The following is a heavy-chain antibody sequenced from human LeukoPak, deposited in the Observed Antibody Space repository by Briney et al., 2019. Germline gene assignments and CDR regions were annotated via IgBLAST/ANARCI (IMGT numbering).Heavy chain of an antibody. CDR2: ISAYNGNT. J-gene: IGHJ4*02. Sequence: GASVKVSCKVSGNTFTSYGISWVRQAPGQGLEWMGWISAYNGNTNNAQKIQGRDTMTKHTSMSTADMELRSLTCDVTAVYYCAMTYGSGSYPDWGQVTLVTVSS. CDR3: AMTYGSGSYPD. D-gene: IGHD3-10*01. CDR1: GNTFTSYG. V-gene: IGHV1-18*01.